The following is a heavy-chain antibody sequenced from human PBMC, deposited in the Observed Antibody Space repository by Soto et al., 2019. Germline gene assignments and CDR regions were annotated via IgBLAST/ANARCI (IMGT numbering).Heavy chain of an antibody. CDR1: GFNFSLFG. J-gene: IGHJ4*02. D-gene: IGHD6-13*01. CDR2: KSFDGSKT. V-gene: IGHV3-30*03. CDR3: AREPSSSWFSG. Sequence: GGSLRLSCAASGFNFSLFGMHWVRQVPGKGLEWVAVKSFDGSKTHYADSVNGRFLISRDNFKEILYLQMNSLRGEDTAVYYWAREPSSSWFSGWGQGTQVTVSS.